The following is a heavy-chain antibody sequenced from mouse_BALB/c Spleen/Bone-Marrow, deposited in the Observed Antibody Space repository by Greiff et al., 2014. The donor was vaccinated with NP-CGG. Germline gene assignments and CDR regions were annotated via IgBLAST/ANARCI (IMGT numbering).Heavy chain of an antibody. D-gene: IGHD4-1*01. V-gene: IGHV14-3*02. CDR3: ARWEYYAMDY. Sequence: DVQLKESGAELVKPGASVKLSCTASGFNIKDTYMHWVKQRPEQGLEWIGRIDPANGNTKYDPKFQGKATITADPSSNTAYLQLSSLTSEDTAVYYCARWEYYAMDYWGQGTSVTVSS. CDR2: IDPANGNT. CDR1: GFNIKDTY. J-gene: IGHJ4*01.